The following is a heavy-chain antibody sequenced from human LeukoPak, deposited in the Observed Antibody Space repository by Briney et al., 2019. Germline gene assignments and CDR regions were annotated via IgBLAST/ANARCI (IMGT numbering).Heavy chain of an antibody. CDR2: IIDDGSST. D-gene: IGHD2-15*01. V-gene: IGHV3-23*01. CDR3: ATLVESACYY. CDR1: GFTFNRNV. J-gene: IGHJ4*02. Sequence: TGGSLRLSCAASGFTFNRNVMSWVRQAPGKGLEWVSAIIDDGSSTYYADSVKGRFTISRDNSMNTLYLQMNSLRAEDTAVYYCATLVESACYYWGQGTQVTVSS.